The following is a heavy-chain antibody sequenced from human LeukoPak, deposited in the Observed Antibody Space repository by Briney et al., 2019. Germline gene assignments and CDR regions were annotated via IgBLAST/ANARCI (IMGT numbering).Heavy chain of an antibody. D-gene: IGHD2-15*01. V-gene: IGHV3-15*01. Sequence: GGSLRLSCAASGFTFNTFGMNWVRQAPGKGLEWVGRIKSKTDGGTTDYAAPVKGRFTISRDDSKNTLYLQMNSLKTEDTAVYYCTTGGIVVVVAATDAFDIWGQGTMVTVSS. J-gene: IGHJ3*02. CDR1: GFTFNTFG. CDR3: TTGGIVVVVAATDAFDI. CDR2: IKSKTDGGTT.